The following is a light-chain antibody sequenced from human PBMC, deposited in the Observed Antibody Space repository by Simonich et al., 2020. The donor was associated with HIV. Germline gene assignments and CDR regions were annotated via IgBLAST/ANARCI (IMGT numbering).Light chain of an antibody. CDR1: QSVFYLSNNKNY. J-gene: IGKJ1*01. V-gene: IGKV4-1*01. CDR2: WAS. CDR3: QQYYNSPLT. Sequence: DIVMTQSPDSLAVSLGERATLNCKSSQSVFYLSNNKNYLAWYQQKPGQPPKLLIYWASTRESGVPDRVSGSGSGTDFTLTISSLQAEDVAVYYCQQYYNSPLTFGQGTNVEVK.